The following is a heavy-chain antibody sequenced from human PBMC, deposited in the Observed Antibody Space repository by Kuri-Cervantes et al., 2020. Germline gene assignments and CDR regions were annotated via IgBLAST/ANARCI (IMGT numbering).Heavy chain of an antibody. Sequence: SETLSLTCTVSGGSISSGSYNWGWIRQPPGKGLEWIGSIYYSGSTYYNPSLKSRVTISVDTSKNQFSLKLSSVTAADTAVYYCARHRPYSSSLDYWGQGTLVTVSS. V-gene: IGHV4-39*01. CDR1: GGSISSGSYN. CDR3: ARHRPYSSSLDY. CDR2: IYYSGST. D-gene: IGHD6-13*01. J-gene: IGHJ4*02.